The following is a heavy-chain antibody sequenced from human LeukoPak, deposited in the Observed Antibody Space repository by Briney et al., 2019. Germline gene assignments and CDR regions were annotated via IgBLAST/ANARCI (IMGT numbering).Heavy chain of an antibody. CDR3: ARGQGRKWELLNYFDY. D-gene: IGHD1-26*01. CDR2: MNPNSGNT. CDR1: GYTFTSYD. V-gene: IGHV1-8*01. Sequence: ASVKVSCKASGYTFTSYDINWVRQATGQGLEWMGWMNPNSGNTGYAQKFQGRVTMTRNTSISTAYMELSSLRSEDTAVYYCARGQGRKWELLNYFDYWGQGTLVTVSP. J-gene: IGHJ4*02.